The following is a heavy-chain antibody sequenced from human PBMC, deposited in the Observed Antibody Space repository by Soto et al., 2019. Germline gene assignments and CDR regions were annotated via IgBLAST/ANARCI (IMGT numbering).Heavy chain of an antibody. J-gene: IGHJ5*02. CDR1: GGTFSSYA. Sequence: QVQLVQSGAEVKKPGSSVKVSCKASGGTFSSYAISWVRQAPGQGLEWMGGIIPIFGTGNYAQKFQGRVTITTDESTRKAYMELSSMRSEDTAVYYCARARTSSCPVGCWFAPWGQGTLVTVSS. D-gene: IGHD2-15*01. V-gene: IGHV1-69*05. CDR3: ARARTSSCPVGCWFAP. CDR2: IIPIFGTG.